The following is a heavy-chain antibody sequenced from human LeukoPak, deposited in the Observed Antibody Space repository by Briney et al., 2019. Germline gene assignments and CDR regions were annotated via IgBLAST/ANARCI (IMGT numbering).Heavy chain of an antibody. CDR1: GYTFTDYY. CDR3: AREGTGVWFGEFRPIDY. Sequence: ASVTVSCKASGYTFTDYYMHWVRQAPGQGLEWMGWINPNKGGTKYAQKFQGRVTMTRDTSTSTAYMELSRLRSGDTAVYYCAREGTGVWFGEFRPIDYWGQGTLVTVSS. CDR2: INPNKGGT. V-gene: IGHV1-2*02. J-gene: IGHJ4*02. D-gene: IGHD3-10*01.